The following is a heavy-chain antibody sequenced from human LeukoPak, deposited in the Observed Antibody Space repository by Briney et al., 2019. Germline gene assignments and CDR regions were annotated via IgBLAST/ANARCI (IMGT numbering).Heavy chain of an antibody. D-gene: IGHD5-12*01. CDR3: ARVLNRFIVATILPY. Sequence: ASVKVSCKASGYTFTGYYMHWVRQAPGQGLEWMGWINPNSGGTNYAQKFQGRVTMTRDTSISTAYMELSRLRSDDTAVYYCARVLNRFIVATILPYWGQGTLVTVSS. J-gene: IGHJ4*02. V-gene: IGHV1-2*02. CDR2: INPNSGGT. CDR1: GYTFTGYY.